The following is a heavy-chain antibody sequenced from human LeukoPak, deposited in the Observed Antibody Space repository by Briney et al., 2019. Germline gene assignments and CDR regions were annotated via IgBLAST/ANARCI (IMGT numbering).Heavy chain of an antibody. CDR1: GGSFSGYY. CDR2: INHSGST. Sequence: TSETLSLTCAVYGGSFSGYYWSWIRQPPGKGPEWIGEINHSGSTNYNPSLKSRVTISVDTSKNQFSLKLSSVTAADTAVYYCARGISHWGQGTLVTVSS. CDR3: ARGISH. D-gene: IGHD2-21*01. V-gene: IGHV4-34*01. J-gene: IGHJ4*02.